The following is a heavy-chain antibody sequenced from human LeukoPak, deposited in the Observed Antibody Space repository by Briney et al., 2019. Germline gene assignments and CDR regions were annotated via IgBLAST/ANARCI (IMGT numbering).Heavy chain of an antibody. CDR1: GYTFTGYY. CDR3: ARRSKYYYGSGSYYSVLHFDY. J-gene: IGHJ4*02. V-gene: IGHV1-2*02. CDR2: INPNSGGT. D-gene: IGHD3-10*01. Sequence: GASVKVSCKASGYTFTGYYMHWVRQAPGQGPEWMGWINPNSGGTNYAQKFQGRVTMTRDTSISTAYMELSRLRSDDTAVYYCARRSKYYYGSGSYYSVLHFDYWGQGTLVTVSS.